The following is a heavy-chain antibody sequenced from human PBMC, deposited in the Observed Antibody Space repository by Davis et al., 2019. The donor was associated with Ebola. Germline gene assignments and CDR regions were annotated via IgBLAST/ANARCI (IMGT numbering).Heavy chain of an antibody. CDR1: RYTFPSYG. CDR3: ARVYYYDRFDY. D-gene: IGHD3-22*01. CDR2: ISAYNGNT. V-gene: IGHV1-18*01. Sequence: ASVPVSCQASRYTFPSYGISWVRQAPGQGLEWMGWISAYNGNTNYAQNLQGRVTMTTDTSTSKAYMELRSLRSDDTAVYYCARVYYYDRFDYWGQGTLVTVSS. J-gene: IGHJ4*02.